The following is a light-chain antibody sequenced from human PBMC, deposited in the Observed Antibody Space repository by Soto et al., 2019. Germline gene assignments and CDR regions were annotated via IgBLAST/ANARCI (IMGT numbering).Light chain of an antibody. Sequence: GDRVTITCRASQSISSWLAWYQQKPGKAPNVLIYDASSLESGVPSRFSGSGSGTEFTLTISSLQPDDFATYYCQQYSNYPWTFGQGTKVDIK. J-gene: IGKJ1*01. CDR3: QQYSNYPWT. V-gene: IGKV1-5*01. CDR1: QSISSW. CDR2: DAS.